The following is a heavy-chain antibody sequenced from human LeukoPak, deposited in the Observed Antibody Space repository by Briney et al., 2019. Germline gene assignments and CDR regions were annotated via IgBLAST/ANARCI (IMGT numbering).Heavy chain of an antibody. CDR2: ISAYNGNT. Sequence: ASVKVSCKASGYTFTSNAISWVRQAPGQGLEWMGWISAYNGNTNYAQKFQGKVNMTTDTSTSTAYMDLRSLRSDDTAVYYCARDRGYSSGRAFDFWDQGTLVTVSS. CDR1: GYTFTSNA. J-gene: IGHJ4*02. V-gene: IGHV1-18*04. D-gene: IGHD5-18*01. CDR3: ARDRGYSSGRAFDF.